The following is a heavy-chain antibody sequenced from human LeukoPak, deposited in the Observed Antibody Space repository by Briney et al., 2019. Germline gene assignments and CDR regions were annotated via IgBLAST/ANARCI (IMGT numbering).Heavy chain of an antibody. CDR1: GGTFSSYA. CDR2: IIPILGIA. J-gene: IGHJ6*02. V-gene: IGHV1-69*04. D-gene: IGHD3-22*01. CDR3: ARGAHNYYDSSGYVNYYYYGMDV. Sequence: SVKVSCKASGGTFSSYAISWARQAPGQGLEWMGRIIPILGIANYAQKFQGRVTITADKSTSTAYMELSSLRSEDTAVYYCARGAHNYYDSSGYVNYYYYGMDVWGQGTTVTVSS.